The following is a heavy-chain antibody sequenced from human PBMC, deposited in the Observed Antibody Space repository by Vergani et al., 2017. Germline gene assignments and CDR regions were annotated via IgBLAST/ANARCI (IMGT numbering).Heavy chain of an antibody. J-gene: IGHJ6*02. CDR3: ARNRYYLGSGSYPYFYYYGLDV. CDR2: ISRSSIYI. V-gene: IGHV3-21*01. D-gene: IGHD3-10*01. Sequence: EVQLVESGGGLVKRGGSLRLSCAASGFTFSSYSMNWVRQAPGKGLEWFSSISRSSIYIHYSDSLKGRFTISRDNAKSSLYLQMNSLRAEETGVYYWARNRYYLGSGSYPYFYYYGLDVWGQGTAVTVSS. CDR1: GFTFSSYS.